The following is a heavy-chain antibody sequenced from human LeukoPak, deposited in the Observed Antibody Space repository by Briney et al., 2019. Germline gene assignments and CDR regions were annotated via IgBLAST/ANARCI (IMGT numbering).Heavy chain of an antibody. CDR1: GGTFSSYA. Sequence: SVKVSCKASGGTFSSYAISWVRQAPGQGLEWMGGIIPILGTANHAQKFQGRVTITAGESTSTAYMELSSLRSEDTAVYYCAREDYSNNPYYYYGMDVWGQGTTVTVSS. D-gene: IGHD4-11*01. J-gene: IGHJ6*02. CDR2: IIPILGTA. V-gene: IGHV1-69*13. CDR3: AREDYSNNPYYYYGMDV.